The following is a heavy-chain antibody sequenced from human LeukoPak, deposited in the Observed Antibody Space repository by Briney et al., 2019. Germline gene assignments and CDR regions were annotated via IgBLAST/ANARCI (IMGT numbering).Heavy chain of an antibody. CDR3: ARESTPSYGYLNYYYYMDV. Sequence: PGGSLRLSCAASGFTFSDYYMSWIRQAPGKGLEWVSYISSSGSTIYYADSVKGRFTISRDNAKNSLYLQMNSLRAEDTAVYYCARESTPSYGYLNYYYYMDVWGKGTTVTVSS. CDR1: GFTFSDYY. CDR2: ISSSGSTI. J-gene: IGHJ6*03. D-gene: IGHD5-18*01. V-gene: IGHV3-11*04.